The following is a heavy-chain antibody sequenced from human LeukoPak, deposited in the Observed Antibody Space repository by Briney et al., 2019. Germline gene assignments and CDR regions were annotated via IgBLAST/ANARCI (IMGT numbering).Heavy chain of an antibody. V-gene: IGHV3-33*01. CDR3: ARDRGGFSALDY. Sequence: GRSLRLSCAASGFTFSSYGMHWVRQAPGKGLEWVAVIWYDGSNKYYADSVKGRFTISGDNSKNTLYLQMNSLRAEDTAVYYCARDRGGFSALDYWGQGTLVTVSS. J-gene: IGHJ4*02. D-gene: IGHD3-16*01. CDR2: IWYDGSNK. CDR1: GFTFSSYG.